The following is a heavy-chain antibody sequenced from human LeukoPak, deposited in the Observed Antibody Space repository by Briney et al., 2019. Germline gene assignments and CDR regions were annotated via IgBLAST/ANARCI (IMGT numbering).Heavy chain of an antibody. V-gene: IGHV4-4*02. Sequence: SETLSLTCAVSGGSISSSNWWSWVRQPPGKGLEWIGEIYHSGSTNYNPSLKSRVTISVDKSKNQFSLKLSSVTAADTAVYYCARVNYYDSSGSFDYWGQGTLVTVSS. CDR1: GGSISSSNW. CDR2: IYHSGST. D-gene: IGHD3-22*01. CDR3: ARVNYYDSSGSFDY. J-gene: IGHJ4*02.